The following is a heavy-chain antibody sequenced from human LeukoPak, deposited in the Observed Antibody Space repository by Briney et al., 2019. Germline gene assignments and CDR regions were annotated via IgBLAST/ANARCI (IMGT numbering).Heavy chain of an antibody. CDR3: ARTYYYDSSGYFDY. V-gene: IGHV3-48*01. CDR2: ISSSSSTI. CDR1: GFTFSSYS. J-gene: IGHJ4*02. Sequence: GGSLRLSCAASGFTFSSYSMNWVRQAPGKGLEWVSYISSSSSTIYYADSVKGRFTISRDNAKNSLYLQMNSLRAEDTAVYYCARTYYYDSSGYFDYWGQGILVTVSS. D-gene: IGHD3-22*01.